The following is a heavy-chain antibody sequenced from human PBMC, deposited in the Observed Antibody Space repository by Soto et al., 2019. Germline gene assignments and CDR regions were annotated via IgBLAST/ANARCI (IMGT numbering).Heavy chain of an antibody. CDR3: AKERYSSSLYFFDF. V-gene: IGHV3-30*18. J-gene: IGHJ4*02. CDR2: ISYDGSNK. D-gene: IGHD6-6*01. CDR1: GFTFSSHG. Sequence: GGSLRLSCEASGFTFSSHGMHWVRQAPGEGLEWVAVISYDGSNKYHSDSVKGRFTISRDNSKNTLYLQMNSLRTEDTAVYYCAKERYSSSLYFFDFWGQGTLVTVSS.